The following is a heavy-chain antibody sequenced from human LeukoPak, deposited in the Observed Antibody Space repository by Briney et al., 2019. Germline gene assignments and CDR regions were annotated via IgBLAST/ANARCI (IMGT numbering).Heavy chain of an antibody. V-gene: IGHV4-39*01. CDR1: GDSINSNNYY. CDR3: ARHTYGSGTYYNA. D-gene: IGHD3-10*01. J-gene: IGHJ5*02. Sequence: SETLSLTCTVSGDSINSNNYYWGWVRQPPGKGLEWIGSISFTGSTYYNPSLKSRGTLSVDTSKNHFSLKLSSVTAADTAVCYCARHTYGSGTYYNAWGQGTLVTVSS. CDR2: ISFTGST.